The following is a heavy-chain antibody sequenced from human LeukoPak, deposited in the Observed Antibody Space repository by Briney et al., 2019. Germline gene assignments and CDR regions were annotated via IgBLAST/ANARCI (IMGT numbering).Heavy chain of an antibody. CDR2: IYPGDSET. CDR3: ARLESGYDFIY. J-gene: IGHJ4*02. Sequence: GESLKTSCKGSGYSFTSYWIGWVRQMPGKGLEWMGIIYPGDSETRYSPSFQGQVTISADKSISTVYLQWSSLKASDTAIYYCARLESGYDFIYWGQGTLVTVSS. D-gene: IGHD5-12*01. V-gene: IGHV5-51*01. CDR1: GYSFTSYW.